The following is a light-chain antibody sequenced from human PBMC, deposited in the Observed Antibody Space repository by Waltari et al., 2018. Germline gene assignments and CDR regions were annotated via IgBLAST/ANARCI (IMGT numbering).Light chain of an antibody. CDR1: SSDVGGYNY. CDR3: SSYGGSDNLV. CDR2: DVN. J-gene: IGLJ2*01. V-gene: IGLV2-8*01. Sequence: QSALTQPPSASGSPGQSVTISCTGSSSDVGGYNYVSWYQQYPGKAPKVMIYDVNKRPSGVPDRFSGSKSGNTASLTVSGLQTDDEADYYCSSYGGSDNLVFGGGTKLTVL.